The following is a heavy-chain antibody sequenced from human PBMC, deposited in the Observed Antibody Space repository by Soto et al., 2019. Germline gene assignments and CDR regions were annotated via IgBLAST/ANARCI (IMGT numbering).Heavy chain of an antibody. Sequence: EVQLVESGGGLVQPGGSLRLSCAASGFTFRTYWLSWVRQVPGKGLEWVANINLDGREKNYVDSVKGRFTISRDNARNSLYLQMSSLRAEDTALYYCARDGSTSWYSYDYHGMDVWGQATTVTVSS. CDR2: INLDGREK. CDR1: GFTFRTYW. D-gene: IGHD5-18*01. CDR3: ARDGSTSWYSYDYHGMDV. J-gene: IGHJ6*02. V-gene: IGHV3-7*05.